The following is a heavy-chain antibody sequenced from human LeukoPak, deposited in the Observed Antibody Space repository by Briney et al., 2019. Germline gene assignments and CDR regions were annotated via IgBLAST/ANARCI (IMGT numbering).Heavy chain of an antibody. CDR2: ISSSSSYI. V-gene: IGHV3-21*01. J-gene: IGHJ6*02. CDR1: GFTFSSYS. D-gene: IGHD6-13*01. Sequence: PGGSLRLSCAASGFTFSSYSMNWVRQAPGKGLEWVSSISSSSSYIYYADSVKGRFTISRDNAKNSLYLQMNSLRAEDTAVYYCARATWGIAAAGFYGMDVWGQGTTVTVSS. CDR3: ARATWGIAAAGFYGMDV.